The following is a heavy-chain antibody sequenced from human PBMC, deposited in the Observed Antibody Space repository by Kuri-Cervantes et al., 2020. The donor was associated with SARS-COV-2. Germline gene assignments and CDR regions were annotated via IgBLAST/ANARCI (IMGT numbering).Heavy chain of an antibody. CDR3: SHYYDSSGYYYDY. Sequence: ASVKVSCKASGYTFTSFYLHWVRQAPGQGLEWMAIISPIVGDTTYAQRFRDRVSVTKDTSTSTVYMELRSLIFEDTAVYYCSHYYDSSGYYYDYWGQGTLVTVSS. CDR1: GYTFTSFY. CDR2: ISPIVGDT. V-gene: IGHV1-46*01. D-gene: IGHD3-22*01. J-gene: IGHJ4*02.